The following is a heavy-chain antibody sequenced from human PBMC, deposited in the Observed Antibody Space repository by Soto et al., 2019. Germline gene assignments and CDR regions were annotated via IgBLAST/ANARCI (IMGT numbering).Heavy chain of an antibody. Sequence: EVQLLESGGGLVQPEGSLRLSCAASGFTFSSYAMSWVRQAPGKGLEWVSGISGGGGTAYYADSVKGRFTISRDNSKNTLYLQVNSLRAEDTAVYYCAKDQSAAGTISIYFQHWGQGTLVTVSS. V-gene: IGHV3-23*01. CDR1: GFTFSSYA. CDR2: ISGGGGTA. J-gene: IGHJ1*01. CDR3: AKDQSAAGTISIYFQH. D-gene: IGHD6-13*01.